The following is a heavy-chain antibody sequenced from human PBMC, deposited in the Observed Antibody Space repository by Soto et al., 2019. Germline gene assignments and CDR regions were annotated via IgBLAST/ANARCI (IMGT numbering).Heavy chain of an antibody. J-gene: IGHJ3*02. Sequence: PGGSLRLSCAASGFTFSGSAMHWVRQASGKGLEWVGRIRSKANSYATAYAASVKGRFTISRDDSKNTAYLQMNSLKTEDTAVYYCTSPMIVVVRDAFDIWGQGIMVTVSS. D-gene: IGHD3-22*01. CDR2: IRSKANSYAT. V-gene: IGHV3-73*01. CDR3: TSPMIVVVRDAFDI. CDR1: GFTFSGSA.